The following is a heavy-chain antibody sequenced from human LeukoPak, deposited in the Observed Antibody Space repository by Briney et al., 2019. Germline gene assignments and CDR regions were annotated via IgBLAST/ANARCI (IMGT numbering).Heavy chain of an antibody. CDR1: GGSISSYY. CDR2: TYYSGST. D-gene: IGHD3-22*01. V-gene: IGHV4-39*07. Sequence: PSETLSLTCTVSGGSISSYYWGWIRQPPGKGLEWIGSTYYSGSTYYNPSLKSRVTISVDTSKNQFSLKLSSVTAADTAVYYCAREIPKRYYDSSGYDGTIDYWGQGTLVTVSS. CDR3: AREIPKRYYDSSGYDGTIDY. J-gene: IGHJ4*02.